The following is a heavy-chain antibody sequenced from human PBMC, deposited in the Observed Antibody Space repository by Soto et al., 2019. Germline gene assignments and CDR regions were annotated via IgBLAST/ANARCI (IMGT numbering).Heavy chain of an antibody. CDR2: ISGSGGST. V-gene: IGHV3-23*01. CDR1: GFTFSSYA. J-gene: IGHJ4*02. Sequence: EVQLLESGGGLVQPGGSLRLSCAASGFTFSSYAMSWVRQAPGKGLEWVSAISGSGGSTYYADSVKGRFTISRDNSKNTLYLQMNSLSAEDTAVYYCAKDPDYDFWSGSPFDYWGQGPLVTVSS. D-gene: IGHD3-3*01. CDR3: AKDPDYDFWSGSPFDY.